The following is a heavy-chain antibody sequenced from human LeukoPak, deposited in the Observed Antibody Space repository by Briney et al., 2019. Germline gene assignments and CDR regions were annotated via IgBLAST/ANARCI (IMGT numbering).Heavy chain of an antibody. V-gene: IGHV3-30-3*01. CDR2: ISYDGSNK. D-gene: IGHD4-17*01. Sequence: GGSLRLSCAASGFTFSSYAMHWVRQAPGKGLEWVAVISYDGSNKYYADSVKGRFTISRDNSKNTLYLQMNSLRAEDTAVYYCAGASTTYPHFDYWGQGTLVTVSS. J-gene: IGHJ4*02. CDR1: GFTFSSYA. CDR3: AGASTTYPHFDY.